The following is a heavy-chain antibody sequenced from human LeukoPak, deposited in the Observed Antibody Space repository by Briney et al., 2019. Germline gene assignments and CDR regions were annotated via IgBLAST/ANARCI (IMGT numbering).Heavy chain of an antibody. D-gene: IGHD1-26*01. J-gene: IGHJ6*02. CDR3: ARDAEGGSYYDYYYYYGMDV. Sequence: PGGSLRLSCAASGFTFSSYWTSWVRQAPGKGLEWVANIKQDGSEKYYVDSVKGRFTISRDNAKNSLYLQMNSLRAEDTAVYYCARDAEGGSYYDYYYYYGMDVWGQGTTVTVSS. CDR1: GFTFSSYW. V-gene: IGHV3-7*03. CDR2: IKQDGSEK.